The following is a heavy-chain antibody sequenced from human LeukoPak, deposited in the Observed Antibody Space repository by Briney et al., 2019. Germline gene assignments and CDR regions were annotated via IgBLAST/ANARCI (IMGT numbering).Heavy chain of an antibody. CDR3: ARESVVAATQDV. Sequence: ASVKVSCKASGYTFTSYYMHWVRQAPGQGLEWMGIINPSGGSTSYAQKFQGRVTMTRDTSTSTVYVELSSLRSEDTAVYYCARESVVAATQDVWGQGTTVTVSS. CDR2: INPSGGST. J-gene: IGHJ6*02. CDR1: GYTFTSYY. V-gene: IGHV1-46*01. D-gene: IGHD2-15*01.